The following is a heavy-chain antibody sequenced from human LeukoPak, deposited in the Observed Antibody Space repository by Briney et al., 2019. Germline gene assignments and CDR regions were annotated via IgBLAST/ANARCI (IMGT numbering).Heavy chain of an antibody. Sequence: GESLKISSEGSGYIFNNYWIGWVRQMPGKFLEWMGIVYPGDSDTRYGPSFQGQVTFSVDKSISTAYLQWSSLTASDTAMYYCARRLYYYDSADCFFDYWGQGTLVTVSS. D-gene: IGHD3-22*01. V-gene: IGHV5-51*01. CDR1: GYIFNNYW. CDR3: ARRLYYYDSADCFFDY. J-gene: IGHJ4*02. CDR2: VYPGDSDT.